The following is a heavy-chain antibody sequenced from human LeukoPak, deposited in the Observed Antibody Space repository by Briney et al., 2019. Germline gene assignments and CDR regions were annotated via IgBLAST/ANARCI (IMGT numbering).Heavy chain of an antibody. Sequence: GASVKVSCKSSGYTFTGYFMHWVRQAPGQGLEWMGWINPNSGATNYAQNFQGRVTMTRDTSISTAYMELRSLRPDDTALYYCARDPSNTRGRYIYFDYWGQGTLVTVSS. J-gene: IGHJ4*02. CDR1: GYTFTGYF. CDR2: INPNSGAT. CDR3: ARDPSNTRGRYIYFDY. V-gene: IGHV1-2*02. D-gene: IGHD6-19*01.